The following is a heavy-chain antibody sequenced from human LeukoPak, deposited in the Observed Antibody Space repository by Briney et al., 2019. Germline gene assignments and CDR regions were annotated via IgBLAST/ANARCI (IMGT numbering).Heavy chain of an antibody. V-gene: IGHV1-69*13. CDR2: IIPIFGTA. J-gene: IGHJ4*02. D-gene: IGHD5-18*01. CDR3: ARGTGTAMVNFDY. CDR1: GGTFSSYA. Sequence: SVKVSCRASGGTFSSYAISWVRQAPGQGLEWMGGIIPIFGTANYAQKFQGRVTITADESTSTAYMELSSLRSEDTAVYYCARGTGTAMVNFDYWGQGTLVTVSS.